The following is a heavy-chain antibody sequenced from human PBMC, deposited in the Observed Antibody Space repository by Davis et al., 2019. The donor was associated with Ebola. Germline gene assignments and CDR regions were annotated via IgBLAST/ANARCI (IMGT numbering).Heavy chain of an antibody. D-gene: IGHD6-13*01. CDR2: ISAYNGNT. CDR3: ARDHRIVAHGTPFDY. Sequence: AASVKVSCKGSGFTFINYGINWVRQAPGQGLEWMGWISAYNGNTNYAQKLQGRVTITTDTSTRTAYMELRSLRSDDTAVYYCARDHRIVAHGTPFDYWGQGTLVTVSS. V-gene: IGHV1-18*01. CDR1: GFTFINYG. J-gene: IGHJ4*02.